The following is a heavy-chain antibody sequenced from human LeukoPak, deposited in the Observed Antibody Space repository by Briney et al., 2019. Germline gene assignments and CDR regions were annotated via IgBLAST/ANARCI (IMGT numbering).Heavy chain of an antibody. D-gene: IGHD3-10*01. CDR1: GGSISSYY. CDR3: ATGSGRSGWFDP. J-gene: IGHJ5*02. Sequence: SETLSLTCTVSGGSISSYYWSWIRQPPGKGLEWIGYIYYSGSTNYNPSLESRVTISVDTSKNQFSLKLSSVTAADTAVYYCATGSGRSGWFDPWGQGTLVTVSS. V-gene: IGHV4-59*08. CDR2: IYYSGST.